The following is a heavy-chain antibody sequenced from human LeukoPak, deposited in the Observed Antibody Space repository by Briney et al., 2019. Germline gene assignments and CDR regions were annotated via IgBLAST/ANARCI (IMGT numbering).Heavy chain of an antibody. V-gene: IGHV3-11*01. CDR1: GFTFSDYY. Sequence: GGSLRLSCAASGFTFSDYYMTWIRQAPGKGLEWVSYIGGSGSPIYYADSVKGRFTISRDNAKKSLYLQMNSLRAEDTAVYYCAREVRNWFDPWGQGTLVTVSS. J-gene: IGHJ5*02. CDR3: AREVRNWFDP. CDR2: IGGSGSPI.